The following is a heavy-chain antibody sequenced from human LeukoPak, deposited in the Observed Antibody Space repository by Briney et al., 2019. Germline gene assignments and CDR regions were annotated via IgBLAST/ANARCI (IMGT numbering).Heavy chain of an antibody. Sequence: PSETLSLTCTVSGGSISSGGYYWSWIRQHPGKGLEWIGYIYYSGSTYYNPSLKSRITISVDPSKSQFSLKLSSVTAADTAVYYCARSRQAVNWFDPWGQGTLVTVSS. CDR2: IYYSGST. D-gene: IGHD4-11*01. V-gene: IGHV4-31*03. J-gene: IGHJ5*02. CDR1: GGSISSGGYY. CDR3: ARSRQAVNWFDP.